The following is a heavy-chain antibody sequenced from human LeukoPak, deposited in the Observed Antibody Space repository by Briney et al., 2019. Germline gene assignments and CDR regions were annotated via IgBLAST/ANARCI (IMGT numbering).Heavy chain of an antibody. D-gene: IGHD2-15*01. J-gene: IGHJ6*02. CDR3: ARVGCSGGSCYKRGYYGMDV. CDR2: MNPNSGNT. Sequence: ASVKVSCKASGYTFTSYDINWVRQATGQGLEWMGWMNPNSGNTGYAQKFQGRVTMTRNTSISTAYTELSSLRSEDTAVYYCARVGCSGGSCYKRGYYGMDVWGQGTTVTVSS. V-gene: IGHV1-8*01. CDR1: GYTFTSYD.